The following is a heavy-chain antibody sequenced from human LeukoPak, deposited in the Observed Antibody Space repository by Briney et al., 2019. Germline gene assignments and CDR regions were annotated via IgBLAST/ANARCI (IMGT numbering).Heavy chain of an antibody. CDR3: ARVGYYGDYALALDH. D-gene: IGHD4-17*01. J-gene: IGHJ4*02. V-gene: IGHV3-53*01. CDR1: GFDVSSNY. Sequence: PGRSLRLSCVASGFDVSSNYMSWVRQAPGKGLDWVSLLYRDGTTYYAESVKGRFTISRDSSKSTLYLQMNSLTVEDTALYYCARVGYYGDYALALDHWGQGTLVSVSS. CDR2: LYRDGTT.